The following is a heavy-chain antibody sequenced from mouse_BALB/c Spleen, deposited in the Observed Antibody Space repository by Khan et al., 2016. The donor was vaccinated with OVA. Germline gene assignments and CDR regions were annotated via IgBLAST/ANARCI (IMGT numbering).Heavy chain of an antibody. J-gene: IGHJ3*01. CDR1: GNTFTSYW. Sequence: IQLVQSGTVLARPGASVKMSCKASGNTFTSYWIHWVKQRPGQGLEWIGAIYPGNSDTNYNQKFKGKAKLNAVTSTSTAYMELSSLTNEDSAVYYCTYDGYYVGWFAYWGQGTLVTVSA. D-gene: IGHD2-3*01. V-gene: IGHV1-5*01. CDR3: TYDGYYVGWFAY. CDR2: IYPGNSDT.